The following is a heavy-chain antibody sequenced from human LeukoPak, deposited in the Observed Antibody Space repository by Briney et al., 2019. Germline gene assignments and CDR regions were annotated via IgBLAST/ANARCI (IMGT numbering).Heavy chain of an antibody. D-gene: IGHD4-17*01. CDR1: GGSFSGYY. CDR3: ARYPPYGYYFDY. V-gene: IGHV4-34*01. CDR2: INHSGST. J-gene: IGHJ4*02. Sequence: SETLSLTCAVYGGSFSGYYWSWIRQPPGKGLEWIGEINHSGSTNYSPSLKSRVTISVDTSKNQFSLKLSSVTAADTAVYYCARYPPYGYYFDYWGQGTLVTVSS.